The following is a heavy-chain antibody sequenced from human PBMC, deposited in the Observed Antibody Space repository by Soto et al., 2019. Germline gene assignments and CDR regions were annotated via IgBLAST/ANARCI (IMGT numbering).Heavy chain of an antibody. CDR2: IYTSGST. V-gene: IGHV4-4*07. CDR1: GGSISSYY. D-gene: IGHD6-13*01. CDR3: ASSIAAAQRDYYYGMDV. Sequence: SETLSLTCTVSGGSISSYYWSWIRQPAGKGLEWIGRIYTSGSTNYNPSLKSRVTMSVDTSKNQFSLKLSSVSAADTAVYYCASSIAAAQRDYYYGMDVWGQGTTVTVSS. J-gene: IGHJ6*02.